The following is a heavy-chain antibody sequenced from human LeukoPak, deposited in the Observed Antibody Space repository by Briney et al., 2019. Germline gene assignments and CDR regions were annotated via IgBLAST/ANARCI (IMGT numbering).Heavy chain of an antibody. Sequence: ASVKVSCKASGYTFTSYYMHWVRQAPGQGLEWMGFINPSGGSTSYAQKFQGRVTMTRDTSTSTVYMELSSLRSEDTAMYYCTRNADSGLDYWGQGTLVTVSS. CDR3: TRNADSGLDY. CDR1: GYTFTSYY. V-gene: IGHV1-46*03. J-gene: IGHJ4*02. CDR2: INPSGGST. D-gene: IGHD3-10*01.